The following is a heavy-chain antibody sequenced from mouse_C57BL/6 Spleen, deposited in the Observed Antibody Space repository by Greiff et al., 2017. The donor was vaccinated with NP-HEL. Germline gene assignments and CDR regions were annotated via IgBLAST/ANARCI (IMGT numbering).Heavy chain of an antibody. D-gene: IGHD2-4*01. J-gene: IGHJ4*01. Sequence: EVQLQQSGPELVKPGASVKISCKASGYTFTDYYMNWVKQSHGKSLEWIGDINPNNGGTSYNQKFKGKATLTVDKSSSTAYMELRSLTSEDSAVYYCASGGDYENAMDYWGQGTSVTVSS. CDR1: GYTFTDYY. CDR3: ASGGDYENAMDY. CDR2: INPNNGGT. V-gene: IGHV1-26*01.